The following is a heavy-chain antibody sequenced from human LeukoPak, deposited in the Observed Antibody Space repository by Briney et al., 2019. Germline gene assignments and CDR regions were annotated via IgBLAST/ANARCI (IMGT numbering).Heavy chain of an antibody. Sequence: GGSLRLSCAASGFTFSSYSMNWVRQAPGKGLEWVSSISSSSSYIYYADLVKGRFTISRDDAKNSLYLQMNSLRAEDTAVYYCARVLSSGSGYYYYYMDVWGKGTTVTVSS. CDR1: GFTFSSYS. CDR2: ISSSSSYI. CDR3: ARVLSSGSGYYYYYMDV. J-gene: IGHJ6*03. D-gene: IGHD3-22*01. V-gene: IGHV3-21*01.